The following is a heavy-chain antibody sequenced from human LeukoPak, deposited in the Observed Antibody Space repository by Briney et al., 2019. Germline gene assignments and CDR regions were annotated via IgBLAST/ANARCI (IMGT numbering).Heavy chain of an antibody. D-gene: IGHD3-3*01. Sequence: SSETLSLTCTVSGGYVSSGSYYWSWIRQPPGKGLEWIGYVYYSGSTNYNPSLKSRVTISVDTSKNQFSLKLSSVTAADTAVYYCARAGSADFWSGYSAYYFDYWGQGTLVTVSS. CDR2: VYYSGST. J-gene: IGHJ4*02. V-gene: IGHV4-61*01. CDR3: ARAGSADFWSGYSAYYFDY. CDR1: GGYVSSGSYY.